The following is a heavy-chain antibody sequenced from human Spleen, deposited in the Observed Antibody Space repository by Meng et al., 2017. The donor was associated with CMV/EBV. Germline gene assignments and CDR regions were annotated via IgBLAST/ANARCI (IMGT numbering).Heavy chain of an antibody. CDR1: GFTFSSYA. J-gene: IGHJ4*02. D-gene: IGHD3-16*01. Sequence: LSLTCAASGFTFSSYAMSWVRQAPGKGLEWVSAVSDSGGSTYYADSVKGRFTISRDNSKNTVYLQMNSLRAEDTAVYHCATDVVGASLYYWGQGTLVTVSS. CDR2: VSDSGGST. CDR3: ATDVVGASLYY. V-gene: IGHV3-23*01.